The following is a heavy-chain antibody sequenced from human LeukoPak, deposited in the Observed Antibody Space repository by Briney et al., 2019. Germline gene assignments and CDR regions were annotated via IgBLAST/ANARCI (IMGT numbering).Heavy chain of an antibody. D-gene: IGHD3-22*01. J-gene: IGHJ4*02. Sequence: GGSLRLSCAASGFTFSSYAMSWVRQAPGKGLEWVSAISGSGGSTYYADSVKGRFTISRDNSKNTLYLQMNSLRAEDTAVYYCARTYYYDSSGYPTVGFDYWGQGTLVTVSS. V-gene: IGHV3-23*01. CDR2: ISGSGGST. CDR1: GFTFSSYA. CDR3: ARTYYYDSSGYPTVGFDY.